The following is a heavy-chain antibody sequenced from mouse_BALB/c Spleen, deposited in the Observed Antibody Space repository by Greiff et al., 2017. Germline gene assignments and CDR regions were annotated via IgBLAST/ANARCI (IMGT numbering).Heavy chain of an antibody. V-gene: IGHV1S81*02. CDR2: INPSNGGT. D-gene: IGHD4-1*01. CDR1: GYTFTSYY. J-gene: IGHJ1*01. Sequence: QVQLQQSGAELVKPGASVKLSCKASGYTFTSYYMYWVKQRPGQGLEWIGEINPSNGGTNFNEKFKSKATLTVDKSSSTAYMQLSSLTSEDSAVYYCTRGLGGYWYFDVWGAGTTVTVSS. CDR3: TRGLGGYWYFDV.